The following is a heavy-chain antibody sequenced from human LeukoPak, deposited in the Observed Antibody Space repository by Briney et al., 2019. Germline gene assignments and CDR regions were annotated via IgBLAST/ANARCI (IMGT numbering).Heavy chain of an antibody. CDR3: ATFTAAEDY. Sequence: RSGRSLRLSCAASGFTFDDYAMHWVRHAPGEGLEWVSGISWNSGSIGYADSVKGRFTISRDNAKNSLYLQMNSLRAEDMALYYCATFTAAEDYWGQGTLVTVSS. D-gene: IGHD6-13*01. V-gene: IGHV3-9*03. J-gene: IGHJ4*02. CDR2: ISWNSGSI. CDR1: GFTFDDYA.